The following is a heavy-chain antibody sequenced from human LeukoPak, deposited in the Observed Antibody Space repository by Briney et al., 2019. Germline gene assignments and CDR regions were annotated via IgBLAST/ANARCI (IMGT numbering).Heavy chain of an antibody. CDR2: TYDKYKWYN. V-gene: IGHV6-1*01. CDR3: ARDFGTTGWHTFDY. D-gene: IGHD6-19*01. J-gene: IGHJ4*02. Sequence: SQTLSLTCVLSGDSVSSKNAAWNWIRQSPSRGLEWLGRTYDKYKWYNDYAESMEGRMTISQDTSKNQYSLHLNSVTPDDTAVYYCARDFGTTGWHTFDYWGQGTLVSVSS. CDR1: GDSVSSKNAA.